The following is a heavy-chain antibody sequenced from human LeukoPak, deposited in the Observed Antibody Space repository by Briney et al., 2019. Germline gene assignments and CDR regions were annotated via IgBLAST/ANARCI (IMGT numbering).Heavy chain of an antibody. CDR1: GYTFTSYG. J-gene: IGHJ3*02. Sequence: ASVKVSCKASGYTFTSYGISWVRQAPGQGLEWMGWISAYNGNTNYAQKFQGRVTITADESTSTAYMELSSLRSEDTAVYYCARNRATSPEFDIWGQGTMVTVSS. D-gene: IGHD1-1*01. CDR2: ISAYNGNT. CDR3: ARNRATSPEFDI. V-gene: IGHV1-18*01.